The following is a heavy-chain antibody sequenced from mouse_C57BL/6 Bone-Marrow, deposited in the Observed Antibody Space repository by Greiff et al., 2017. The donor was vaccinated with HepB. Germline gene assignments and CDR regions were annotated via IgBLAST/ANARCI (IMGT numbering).Heavy chain of an antibody. CDR2: IYPRSGNT. Sequence: VQLQQSGAELARPGASVKLSCKASGYTFTSYGISWVKQRTGQGLEWIGEIYPRSGNTYYNEKFKGKATLTADKSSSTAYMELRSLTSEDSAVYFCARFPHYYGSSYLFFDYWGQGTTLTVSS. CDR1: GYTFTSYG. V-gene: IGHV1-81*01. D-gene: IGHD1-1*01. CDR3: ARFPHYYGSSYLFFDY. J-gene: IGHJ2*01.